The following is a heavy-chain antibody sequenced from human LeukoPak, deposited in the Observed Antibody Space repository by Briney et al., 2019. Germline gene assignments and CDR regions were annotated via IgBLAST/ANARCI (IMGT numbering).Heavy chain of an antibody. CDR1: GFTFSDYY. D-gene: IGHD2-21*01. J-gene: IGHJ6*03. Sequence: GGSLRLSCAASGFTFSDYYMSWIRQAPGKGLEWISYIGSIDSAGGNIYYAVSVKGRFTVSRDNAKDSLFLQMNSLQDADTAVYYCARASTPYFTYYMDVWGKGTTVTVSS. CDR3: ARASTPYFTYYMDV. CDR2: IGSIDSAGGNI. V-gene: IGHV3-11*04.